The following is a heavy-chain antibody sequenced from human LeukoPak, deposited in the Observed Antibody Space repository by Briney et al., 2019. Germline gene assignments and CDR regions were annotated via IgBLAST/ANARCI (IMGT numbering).Heavy chain of an antibody. CDR3: ARGRAAILYWYFDL. CDR2: IYTSGST. Sequence: SGTLSLTCTVSGGSISSYYWSWIRQPAGKGLEWIGRIYTSGSTNYNPSLKSRVTMSVDTSKNRFSLKLSSVTAADTAVYYCARGRAAILYWYFDLWGRGTLVTVSS. V-gene: IGHV4-4*07. J-gene: IGHJ2*01. CDR1: GGSISSYY. D-gene: IGHD2-2*01.